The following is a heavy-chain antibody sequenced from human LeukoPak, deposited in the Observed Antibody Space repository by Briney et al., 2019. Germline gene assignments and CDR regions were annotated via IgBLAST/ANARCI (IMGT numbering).Heavy chain of an antibody. CDR1: GFTFSSYA. J-gene: IGHJ5*02. Sequence: SGGSLRLSCAASGFTFSSYAMSWVRQAPGKGLEWVSAITGSGASTYYAVSVKGRFTISRDNSKNTVYLQMNSLRAEDTAVYDCAKDSDNSSGYLSWFDPWGQGTLVTVSS. CDR2: ITGSGAST. CDR3: AKDSDNSSGYLSWFDP. V-gene: IGHV3-23*01. D-gene: IGHD3-22*01.